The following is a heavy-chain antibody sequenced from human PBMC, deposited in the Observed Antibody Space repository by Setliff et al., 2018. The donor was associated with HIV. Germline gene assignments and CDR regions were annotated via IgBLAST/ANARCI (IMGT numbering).Heavy chain of an antibody. CDR2: IGTSAGRS. J-gene: IGHJ4*02. CDR1: GFTFSSYW. V-gene: IGHV3-23*01. Sequence: GGSLRLSCAASGFTFSSYWMSWVRQAPGKGLEWVSTIGTSAGRSYYADSVKGRFTISRDNSENTLYLQMNSLRADDTAVYYCAKWASLTASSWDYWGQGTLVTVSS. D-gene: IGHD6-13*01. CDR3: AKWASLTASSWDY.